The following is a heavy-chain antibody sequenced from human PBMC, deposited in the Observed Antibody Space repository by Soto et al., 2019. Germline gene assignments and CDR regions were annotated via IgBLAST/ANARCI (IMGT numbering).Heavy chain of an antibody. D-gene: IGHD6-19*01. CDR1: GYTFTGQY. J-gene: IGHJ5*02. CDR2: INPNSGGT. CDR3: ARTVPRRGMRSGWYGWFDP. V-gene: IGHV1-2*04. Sequence: ASVKVSCKASGYTFTGQYIHWVRQAPGQGLEWMGWINPNSGGTNYAQKFQGWVTMTRDTSISTAYMELSSLRSEDTAVYYCARTVPRRGMRSGWYGWFDPWGQGTLVTVSS.